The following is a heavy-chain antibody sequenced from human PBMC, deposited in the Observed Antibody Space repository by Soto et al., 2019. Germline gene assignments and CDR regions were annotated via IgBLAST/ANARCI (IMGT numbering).Heavy chain of an antibody. CDR1: GYTLTELS. CDR2: FDPEDGET. Sequence: ASGKVSCKVSGYTLTELSMRWVRQAPGKGLEWMGGFDPEDGETIYAQKFQGRVTMTEDTSTDTAYMELSSLRSEDTAVYYCASGRGYCSSTSCQGFDPWGQGTLVTAPQ. V-gene: IGHV1-24*01. CDR3: ASGRGYCSSTSCQGFDP. J-gene: IGHJ5*02. D-gene: IGHD2-2*01.